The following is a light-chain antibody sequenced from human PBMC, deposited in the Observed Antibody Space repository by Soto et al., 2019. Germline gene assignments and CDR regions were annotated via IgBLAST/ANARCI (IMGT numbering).Light chain of an antibody. J-gene: IGKJ1*01. CDR1: QSLLHSNGYNY. Sequence: DIVMTQSPLSLPVTPGEPASISCRSSQSLLHSNGYNYLDWYLQKPGQSPQLLIYLGSNRASGVPDMFSGSGSGPDFTLKISRVEAEDVGVYYCMQALQTPRTFGQGTKVEI. V-gene: IGKV2-28*01. CDR3: MQALQTPRT. CDR2: LGS.